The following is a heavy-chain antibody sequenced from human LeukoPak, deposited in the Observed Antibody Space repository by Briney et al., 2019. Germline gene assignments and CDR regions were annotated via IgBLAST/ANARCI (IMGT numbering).Heavy chain of an antibody. CDR3: ARGAALDAFDI. J-gene: IGHJ3*02. CDR1: GGSISSGGYS. D-gene: IGHD6-25*01. V-gene: IGHV4-61*08. CDR2: IYYSGST. Sequence: SETLSLTCAVSGGSISSGGYSWSWIRQPPGKGLEWIGYIYYSGSTNYNPSLKSRVTISVDTSKNQFSLKLSSVTAADTAVYYCARGAALDAFDIWGQGTMVTVSS.